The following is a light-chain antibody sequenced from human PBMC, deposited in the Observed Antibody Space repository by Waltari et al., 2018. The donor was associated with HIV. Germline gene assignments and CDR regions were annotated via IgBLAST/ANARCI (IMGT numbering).Light chain of an antibody. CDR3: QSYDLDTWV. Sequence: FLLTQPHSVSDSPGKTITISCTRTGGEIVDYYVQWFQQRPGSAPTTILYANNQTPSGVPDRFSGFIDKSSNSSSLTISGLQPEDEADYYCQSYDLDTWVFGGGTRLTVL. V-gene: IGLV6-57*03. CDR1: GGEIVDYY. CDR2: ANN. J-gene: IGLJ3*02.